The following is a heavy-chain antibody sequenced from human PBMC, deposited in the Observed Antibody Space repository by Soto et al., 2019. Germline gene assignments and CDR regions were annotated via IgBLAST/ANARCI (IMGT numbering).Heavy chain of an antibody. CDR3: ARNRYGGYDFDF. CDR2: VSHTGNT. J-gene: IGHJ4*02. V-gene: IGHV4-4*02. Sequence: QVQLQESGPGLVKPSGTLSLTCAVSSGSITSSNWWSWVRQPPGKGLEWIGEVSHTGNTNYIPSLKIRVTISVDKSRKQFSLRLSSVTAADTAVYYCARNRYGGYDFDFWGQGTVVTVSS. D-gene: IGHD5-12*01. CDR1: SGSITSSNW.